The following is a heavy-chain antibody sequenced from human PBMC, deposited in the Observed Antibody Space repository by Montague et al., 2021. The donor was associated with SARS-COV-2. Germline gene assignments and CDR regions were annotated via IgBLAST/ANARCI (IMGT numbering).Heavy chain of an antibody. D-gene: IGHD3-22*01. J-gene: IGHJ3*02. CDR1: GASISSGGYY. CDR2: IYHTGST. Sequence: TLSLTCSVHGASISSGGYYWSWIRQHPGKGLEWIGYIYHTGSTHYNPSLKSRVTISKETSKNHFSLNLSSVTAADSAVYYCARDPGYYDSSGYSYDAFDIWGQGTKVTVSS. CDR3: ARDPGYYDSSGYSYDAFDI. V-gene: IGHV4-31*03.